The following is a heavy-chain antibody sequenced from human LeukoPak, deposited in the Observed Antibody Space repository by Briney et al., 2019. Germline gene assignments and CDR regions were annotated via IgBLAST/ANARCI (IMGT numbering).Heavy chain of an antibody. V-gene: IGHV4-4*07. CDR2: VYTNERT. D-gene: IGHD3-3*01. J-gene: IGHJ5*01. CDR1: GDSLTNFY. CDR3: ARDVRFPARFDS. Sequence: PSETLSLTCTVSGDSLTNFYWSWIRQPAGKGLEWIGRVYTNERTKYNPSLKSRLTMSVDTSSNQVFLRLTSVSAADTAVYYCARDVRFPARFDSWGQGLLVTVSS.